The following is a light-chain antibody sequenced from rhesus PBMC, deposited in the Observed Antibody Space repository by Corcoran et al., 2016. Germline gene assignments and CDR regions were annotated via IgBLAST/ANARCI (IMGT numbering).Light chain of an antibody. CDR1: QSIGSW. CDR2: KAS. CDR3: QQYNSSPYS. J-gene: IGKJ2*01. V-gene: IGKV1-22*01. Sequence: DIQMTQSPSSLSASVGDTVTITCRASQSIGSWVAWYQQQPGKAPNLLIYKASTLQSGVPSRFSGSGSGTDFTLTISSLQSEDFATYYWQQYNSSPYSFGQGTKVEIK.